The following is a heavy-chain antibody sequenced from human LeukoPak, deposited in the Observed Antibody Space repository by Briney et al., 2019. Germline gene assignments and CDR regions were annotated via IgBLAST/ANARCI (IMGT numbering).Heavy chain of an antibody. D-gene: IGHD3-22*01. CDR1: GYTFTSYF. CDR2: INPSAGST. CDR3: ARAGNDYDSGGYYYFDS. J-gene: IGHJ4*02. V-gene: IGHV1-46*01. Sequence: ASVKVSCKASGYTFTSYFMHWVRQAPGQGLEWMGVINPSAGSTSYAQKFQGRVTMTRDTSTSTVYMELSSLRSEDTAVYYCARAGNDYDSGGYYYFDSWGQGTLVTVSS.